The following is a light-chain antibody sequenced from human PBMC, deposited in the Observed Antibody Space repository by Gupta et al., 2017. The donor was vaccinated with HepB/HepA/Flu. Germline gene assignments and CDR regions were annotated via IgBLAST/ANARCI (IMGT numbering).Light chain of an antibody. Sequence: DTVMTQSPATLSVSPGDSVTLSCRASRDIDVHLSWFQQKPGQAPRLLIYRASTRATDIPVRFRGSGSGTEFTLTINSLQSEDFAVYYCQQVNKWPRTFGQGTRVDIK. CDR3: QQVNKWPRT. V-gene: IGKV3-15*01. J-gene: IGKJ1*01. CDR2: RAS. CDR1: RDIDVH.